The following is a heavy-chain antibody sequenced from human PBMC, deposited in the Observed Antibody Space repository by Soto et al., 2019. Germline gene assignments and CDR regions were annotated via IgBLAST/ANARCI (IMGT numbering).Heavy chain of an antibody. CDR3: EKNLYEVGDYYHRDYYYGMDV. Sequence: GGSLRLSCAASGFTFSSYAMSWVRQAPGKGLEWVSAISGSGGSTYYAGSVKGRFTISRDNSKNTLYLQMNSLRAEDTAVYYCEKNLYEVGDYYHRDYYYGMDVWGQGTTVTVSS. J-gene: IGHJ6*02. CDR1: GFTFSSYA. V-gene: IGHV3-23*01. D-gene: IGHD1-26*01. CDR2: ISGSGGST.